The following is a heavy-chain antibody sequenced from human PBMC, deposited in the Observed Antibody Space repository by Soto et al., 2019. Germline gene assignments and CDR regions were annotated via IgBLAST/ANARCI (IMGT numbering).Heavy chain of an antibody. D-gene: IGHD3-16*01. CDR3: AISQHRGGRTTFIY. Sequence: PGGSLRLSXAVSGFTFDDNAMHWVRQAPEKGLEWVTGINWKSDIGYADSVKGCFTISRDNAENSLYLQMNSLRAEDTALHYCAISQHRGGRTTFIYWGQGTQVTVSS. CDR2: INWKSDI. CDR1: GFTFDDNA. V-gene: IGHV3-9*01. J-gene: IGHJ4*02.